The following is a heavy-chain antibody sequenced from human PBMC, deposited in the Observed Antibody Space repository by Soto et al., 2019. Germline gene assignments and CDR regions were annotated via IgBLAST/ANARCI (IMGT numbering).Heavy chain of an antibody. CDR2: ITWKSDNI. J-gene: IGHJ3*02. D-gene: IGHD6-6*01. Sequence: GGSLRLSCAASGLTFDDYAMHWVRQTPGKGLEWVSGITWKSDNIGYADSVKGRFTISRDNAKNSLYLQMNSLRDEDTALYYCAKDPFQYSTTSNYGPFDIWGQGTMVTVSS. CDR3: AKDPFQYSTTSNYGPFDI. V-gene: IGHV3-9*01. CDR1: GLTFDDYA.